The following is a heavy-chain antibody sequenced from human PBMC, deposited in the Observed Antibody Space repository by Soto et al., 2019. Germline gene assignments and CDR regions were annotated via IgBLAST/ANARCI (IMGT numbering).Heavy chain of an antibody. V-gene: IGHV3-48*02. CDR2: ISSSSSTI. CDR1: GFTFSSYS. CDR3: AREAAAGIAPPCFDY. Sequence: EVQLVESGGGLVQPGGSLRLSCAASGFTFSSYSMNWVRQAPGKGLEWVSYISSSSSTIYYADSVKGRFTISRDNAKNPLYLQMNSLRDEDTAVYYCAREAAAGIAPPCFDYWGQGTLVTVSS. D-gene: IGHD6-13*01. J-gene: IGHJ4*02.